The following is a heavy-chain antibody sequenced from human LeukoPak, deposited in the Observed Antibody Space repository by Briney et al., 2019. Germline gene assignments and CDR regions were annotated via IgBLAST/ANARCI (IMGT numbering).Heavy chain of an antibody. D-gene: IGHD5-18*01. CDR1: GGSFSSSSYY. Sequence: SETLSLTCTVSGGSFSSSSYYWGWIRQPPGKGLEWIGSIYYSGSTYYNPSLKSRVTISVDTSKNQFSLKLSSVTAADTAVYYCARGGYDYWGQGTLVTVSS. J-gene: IGHJ4*02. CDR3: ARGGYDY. CDR2: IYYSGST. V-gene: IGHV4-39*01.